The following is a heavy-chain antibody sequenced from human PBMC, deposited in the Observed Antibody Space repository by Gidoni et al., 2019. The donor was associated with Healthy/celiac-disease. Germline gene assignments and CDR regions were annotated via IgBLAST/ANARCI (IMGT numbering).Heavy chain of an antibody. CDR3: ARGGLSIAAAGTGFDP. CDR1: GFTFRTYA. Sequence: AKLVESGGGLVQPGRSLRLSCAASGFTFRTYALHWARQAPGKGLEWVAVISYDGSNKYYADSVKGRFTISRDNSKNTLYLQMNSLRAEDTAVYYCARGGLSIAAAGTGFDPWGQGTLVTVSS. D-gene: IGHD6-13*01. V-gene: IGHV3-30-3*01. J-gene: IGHJ5*02. CDR2: ISYDGSNK.